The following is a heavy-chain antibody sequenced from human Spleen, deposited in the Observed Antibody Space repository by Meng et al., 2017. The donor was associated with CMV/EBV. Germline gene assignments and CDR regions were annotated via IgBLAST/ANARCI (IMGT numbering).Heavy chain of an antibody. J-gene: IGHJ6*02. CDR3: ARVGTSYGMDV. V-gene: IGHV4-39*07. Sequence: SETLSLTCTVSGGSISSSSYYWGWIRQPPGKGLEWIGSIYYSGSTYYNPSLKSRVTISVDTSKNQFSLKLSSVTAADTAVYYCARVGTSYGMDVWGQGTTVTVSS. CDR2: IYYSGST. D-gene: IGHD3-10*01. CDR1: GGSISSSSYY.